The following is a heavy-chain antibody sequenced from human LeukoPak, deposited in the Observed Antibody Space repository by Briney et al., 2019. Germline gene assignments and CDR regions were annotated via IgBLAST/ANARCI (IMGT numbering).Heavy chain of an antibody. V-gene: IGHV4-59*01. Sequence: ESSETLSLTCTVSGGSISSYYWSWIRQPPGKGLEWIGYIYYSGSTNYNPSLKSRVTISVDTSKNQFSLKLSSVTAADTAVYYCARVGFYSYYDILTGPAPYYYYYMDVWGKGTTVTISS. CDR2: IYYSGST. CDR3: ARVGFYSYYDILTGPAPYYYYYMDV. D-gene: IGHD3-9*01. CDR1: GGSISSYY. J-gene: IGHJ6*03.